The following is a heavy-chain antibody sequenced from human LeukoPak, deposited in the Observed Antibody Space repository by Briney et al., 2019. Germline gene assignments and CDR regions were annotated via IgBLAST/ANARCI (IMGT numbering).Heavy chain of an antibody. V-gene: IGHV4-4*07. J-gene: IGHJ5*02. Sequence: SETLSLTCTVFGGSFSSYYWSWIRQTAGKGLEWIGRIYTSGSTDYSPSLRSRVTISVDKSKNQLSLKLSSVTAADTAVYYCASSAAVGGVKWFDPWGQGTLVTVSS. D-gene: IGHD6-19*01. CDR1: GGSFSSYY. CDR3: ASSAAVGGVKWFDP. CDR2: IYTSGST.